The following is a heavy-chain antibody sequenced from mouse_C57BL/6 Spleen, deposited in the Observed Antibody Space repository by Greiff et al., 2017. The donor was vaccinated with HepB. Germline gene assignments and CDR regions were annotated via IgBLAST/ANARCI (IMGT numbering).Heavy chain of an antibody. CDR2: IDPSDSYT. V-gene: IGHV1-69*01. Sequence: QVQLQQPGAELVMPGASVKLSCKASGYTFTSYWMHWVKQRPGQGLEWIGEIDPSDSYTNYNQKFKGKSTVTVDKSSSTAYMQLSSLTSEDSAVYYCARLDDYGFDYWGQGTTLTVSS. CDR3: ARLDDYGFDY. J-gene: IGHJ2*01. D-gene: IGHD2-4*01. CDR1: GYTFTSYW.